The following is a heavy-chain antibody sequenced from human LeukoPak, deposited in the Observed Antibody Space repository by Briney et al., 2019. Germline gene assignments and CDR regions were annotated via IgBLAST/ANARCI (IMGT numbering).Heavy chain of an antibody. CDR3: ARDSAAAGGLSFDY. J-gene: IGHJ4*02. D-gene: IGHD6-13*01. CDR2: INLNSGGT. V-gene: IGHV1-2*02. Sequence: ASVKVSCKASGYSFIGYYMHWVRQAPGQGLEWMGWINLNSGGTKYAQKFQGRVTMTMDTSISTVYMELSRLRSNDTAAYYCARDSAAAGGLSFDYWGQGTLATVSS. CDR1: GYSFIGYY.